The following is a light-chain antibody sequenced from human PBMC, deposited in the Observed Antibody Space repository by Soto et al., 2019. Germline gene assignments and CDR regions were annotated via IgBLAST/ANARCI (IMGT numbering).Light chain of an antibody. J-gene: IGKJ2*01. CDR3: QQYYNTPYT. CDR1: QTVLYSANNKNY. V-gene: IGKV4-1*01. CDR2: WAS. Sequence: DIVMTQSPDSLAVSLGERATINCRSSQTVLYSANNKNYLAWYQQKPRQPPKLLLYWASTRQSGVPDRFSGSGSGTDFTLTISSLQAEDMAVYYCQQYYNTPYTFGQGTKLEIK.